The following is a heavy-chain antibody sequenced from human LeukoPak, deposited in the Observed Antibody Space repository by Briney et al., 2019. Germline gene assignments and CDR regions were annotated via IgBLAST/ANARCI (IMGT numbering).Heavy chain of an antibody. D-gene: IGHD3-10*02. CDR1: GFTFSSYA. CDR3: AELGITMIGGV. Sequence: GGSLRLSCAASGFTFSSYAMHWVRQVPGKGLEWVAVISYDGSNKYYADSVKGRFTISRDNSENTLYLQMNSLRAEDTAVYYCAELGITMIGGVWGKGTTVTISS. J-gene: IGHJ6*04. V-gene: IGHV3-30*04. CDR2: ISYDGSNK.